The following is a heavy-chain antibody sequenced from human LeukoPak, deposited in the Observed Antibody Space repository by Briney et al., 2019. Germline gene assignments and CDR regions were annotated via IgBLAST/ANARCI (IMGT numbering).Heavy chain of an antibody. D-gene: IGHD4-23*01. CDR1: GGSISSSSYY. CDR3: ARHYGGKRMYYYYYYMDV. J-gene: IGHJ6*03. CDR2: IYYSGST. V-gene: IGHV4-39*01. Sequence: SETLSLTCTVSGGSISSSSYYWGWIRQPPGRGLEWIGSIYYSGSTYYNPSLKSRVTISVDTSKNQFSLKLSSVTAADTAVYHCARHYGGKRMYYYYYYMDVWGKGTTVTISS.